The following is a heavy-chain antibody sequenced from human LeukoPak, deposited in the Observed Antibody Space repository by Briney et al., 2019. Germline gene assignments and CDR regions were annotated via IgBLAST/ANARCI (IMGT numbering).Heavy chain of an antibody. V-gene: IGHV3-23*01. Sequence: GGSLRLSCAASGFTFSNYAMSWVRQAPGKGLEWVSVISPSGSAYNADPVKGRFTISRDNSKDTVYLQMDSLRAEDTATYYCAKGRSAMVRGVIEYWGQGTLVTVSS. J-gene: IGHJ4*02. CDR1: GFTFSNYA. D-gene: IGHD3-10*01. CDR3: AKGRSAMVRGVIEY. CDR2: ISPSGSA.